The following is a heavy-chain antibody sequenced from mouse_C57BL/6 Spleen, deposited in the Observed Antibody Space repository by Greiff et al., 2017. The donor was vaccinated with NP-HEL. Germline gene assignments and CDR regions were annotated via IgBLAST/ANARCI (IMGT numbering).Heavy chain of an antibody. D-gene: IGHD1-1*01. J-gene: IGHJ2*01. CDR2: IYPGSGNT. CDR3: ARWKDYGSSYHFDY. CDR1: GYSFTSYY. Sequence: VQLQQSGPELMKPGASVKISCKASGYSFTSYYIHWVKQRPGQGLEWIGWIYPGSGNTKYNEKFKGKATLTADTSSSTAYMQLGSLTSEDSAVYYCARWKDYGSSYHFDYWGQGTTLTVSS. V-gene: IGHV1-66*01.